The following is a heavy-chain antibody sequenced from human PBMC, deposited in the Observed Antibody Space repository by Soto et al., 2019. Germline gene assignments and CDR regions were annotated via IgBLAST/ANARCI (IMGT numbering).Heavy chain of an antibody. V-gene: IGHV3-21*01. CDR3: TRDASRDSSARGWFDP. J-gene: IGHJ5*02. CDR1: GFIFSRSA. D-gene: IGHD6-13*01. CDR2: ISSNSAYI. Sequence: LRLSCAASGFIFSRSAMNWVRQAPGKGLEWVSTISSNSAYIYYTDALRGRFTISRDNAKNSLHLQMNSLRAEDTAVYYCTRDASRDSSARGWFDPWGPGTLVTVSS.